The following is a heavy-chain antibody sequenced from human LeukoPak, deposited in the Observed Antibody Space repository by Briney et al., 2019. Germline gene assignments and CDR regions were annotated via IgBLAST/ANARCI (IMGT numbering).Heavy chain of an antibody. J-gene: IGHJ4*02. CDR3: ARDFGGCCSSSNCYLGHLDY. CDR1: GFTFSSYT. V-gene: IGHV3-21*03. D-gene: IGHD2-2*01. Sequence: GGSLRLSCAASGFTFSSYTMNWVRQAPGKGLEWVSSIISSGSYIYYADSVKGRFTISRDNAKNSLYLQMNSLRAEDTAVYYCARDFGGCCSSSNCYLGHLDYWGQGTLVTVSS. CDR2: IISSGSYI.